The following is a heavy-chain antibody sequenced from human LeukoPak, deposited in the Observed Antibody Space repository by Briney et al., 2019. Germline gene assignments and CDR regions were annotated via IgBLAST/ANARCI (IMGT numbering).Heavy chain of an antibody. Sequence: GGSLRLSCSASGFTFITSWMNWVRQAPGKGLEWVASITPNGSEKYYVDSVRGRFTISRDDDKNSVYLQMNSLRAEDTAMYYCARDRAYKAFDYWGQGNLVSVSS. CDR3: ARDRAYKAFDY. D-gene: IGHD5-24*01. J-gene: IGHJ4*02. CDR2: ITPNGSEK. CDR1: GFTFITSW. V-gene: IGHV3-7*01.